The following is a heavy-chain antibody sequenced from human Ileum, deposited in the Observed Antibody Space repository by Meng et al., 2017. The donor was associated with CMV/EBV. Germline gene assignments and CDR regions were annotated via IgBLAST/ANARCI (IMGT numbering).Heavy chain of an antibody. V-gene: IGHV4-4*07. CDR3: ARAAARGVPVDL. J-gene: IGHJ5*02. D-gene: IGHD3-10*01. CDR1: GGSLTSYY. CDR2: IHPTGTT. Sequence: HVQLQEQGPRLLQPSETLSLTCTVTGGSLTSYYWTWIRQPAGKGLEWIGRIHPTGTTDDNPSLRSRVSMSLDKSKNQFSLKLTSVTAADTAVYYCARAAARGVPVDLWGQGTLVTVSS.